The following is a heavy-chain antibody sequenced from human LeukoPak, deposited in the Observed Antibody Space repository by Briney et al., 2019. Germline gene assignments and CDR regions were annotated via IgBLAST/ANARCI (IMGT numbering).Heavy chain of an antibody. CDR1: GFTFSSYA. Sequence: PGGSLRLSCAASGFTFSSYAMSWVRQAPGKGLEWVSAISGSGGSTYYADSVKGRFTISRDNSKNTLYLQMNSLRAEDTAVYYCAKDRYYDFWGDWFDPWGQGTLVTVSS. V-gene: IGHV3-23*01. J-gene: IGHJ5*02. D-gene: IGHD3-3*01. CDR2: ISGSGGST. CDR3: AKDRYYDFWGDWFDP.